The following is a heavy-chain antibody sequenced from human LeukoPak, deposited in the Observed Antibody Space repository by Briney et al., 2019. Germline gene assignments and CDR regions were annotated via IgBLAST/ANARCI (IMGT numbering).Heavy chain of an antibody. V-gene: IGHV3-9*01. CDR1: GFTFDDYA. CDR3: AKSYDDILTGFDY. J-gene: IGHJ4*02. D-gene: IGHD3-9*01. CDR2: ISWNSGSI. Sequence: GRSLRLSCAASGFTFDDYAMHWVRQAPGKGLEWVSGISWNSGSIGYADSVKGRFTIPRDNAKNSLYLQMNSLRAKDTALYYCAKSYDDILTGFDYWGQGTLVTVSS.